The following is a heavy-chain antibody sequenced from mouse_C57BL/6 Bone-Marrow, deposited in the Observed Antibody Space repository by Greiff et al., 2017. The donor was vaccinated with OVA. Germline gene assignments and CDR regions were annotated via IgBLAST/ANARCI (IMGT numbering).Heavy chain of an antibody. CDR3: GIFITTVVATGDWYFDV. J-gene: IGHJ1*03. CDR1: GYTFTDYI. D-gene: IGHD1-1*01. CDR2: IYPVSGET. Sequence: QVQLKESGAELASPGASVTLSCKASGYTFTDYIMNWVKKRPGQGLEWIGRIYPVSGETNYNQKFMGKATFSVDRSSSTVYMVLNSLTSEDPAVYYCGIFITTVVATGDWYFDVWGTGTTVTVSS. V-gene: IGHV1-11*01.